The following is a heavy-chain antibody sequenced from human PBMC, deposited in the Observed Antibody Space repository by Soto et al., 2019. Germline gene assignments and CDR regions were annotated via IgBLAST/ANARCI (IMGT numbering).Heavy chain of an antibody. CDR2: IYYSGST. CDR1: GGSISSSSYY. Sequence: SETLSLTCTVSGGSISSSSYYWGWIRQPPGKGLEWIGSIYYSGSTYYNPSLKSRITINPDTSKNQFSLQLNSVTPEDTAVYYCARVSSTSCCPEAFDIWGQGTMVTVSS. CDR3: ARVSSTSCCPEAFDI. D-gene: IGHD2-2*01. V-gene: IGHV4-39*01. J-gene: IGHJ3*02.